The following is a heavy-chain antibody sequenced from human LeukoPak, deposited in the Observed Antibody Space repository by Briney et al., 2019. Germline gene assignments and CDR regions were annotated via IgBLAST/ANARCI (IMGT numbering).Heavy chain of an antibody. Sequence: GGSLRLSCAASGFTFSSYGMHWVRQAPGKGLEWVAFIRYDGSNKYYADSVKGRFTISRDNSKNTLYLQMNSLRAEDTAVYYCANGDGYCSSTSCYPGRREVPFDYWGQGTLVTVSS. J-gene: IGHJ4*02. CDR1: GFTFSSYG. V-gene: IGHV3-30*02. CDR2: IRYDGSNK. D-gene: IGHD2-2*03. CDR3: ANGDGYCSSTSCYPGRREVPFDY.